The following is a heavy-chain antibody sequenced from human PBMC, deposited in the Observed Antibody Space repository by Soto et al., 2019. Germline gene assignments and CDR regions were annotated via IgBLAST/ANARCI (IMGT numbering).Heavy chain of an antibody. CDR3: SPTKAGTNTFGI. CDR2: IRSNSDGGTT. D-gene: IGHD1-7*01. J-gene: IGHJ3*02. CDR1: GFTFTNAW. V-gene: IGHV3-15*07. Sequence: EVQLVESGGGFVTPVGSLRLSCEASGFTFTNAWMNWVRQAPGQGLEWVGRIRSNSDGGTTDYAAPVKGRFSISRDDSKNTLYLQMNRLKTEDTAVYYCSPTKAGTNTFGIWGQGTMVTVSS.